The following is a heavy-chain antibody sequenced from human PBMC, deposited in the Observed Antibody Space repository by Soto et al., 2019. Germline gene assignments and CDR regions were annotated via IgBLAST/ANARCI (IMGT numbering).Heavy chain of an antibody. Sequence: LRLSCAASGFTFSSYAMSWVRQAPGKGLEWVPAISGSGGSTYYADSVKGRFTISRDNSKNTLYLQMNSLRAEDTAVYYCAKGGTATRTSMDVWGQGTTVTVSS. D-gene: IGHD5-18*01. CDR1: GFTFSSYA. CDR3: AKGGTATRTSMDV. CDR2: ISGSGGST. J-gene: IGHJ6*02. V-gene: IGHV3-23*01.